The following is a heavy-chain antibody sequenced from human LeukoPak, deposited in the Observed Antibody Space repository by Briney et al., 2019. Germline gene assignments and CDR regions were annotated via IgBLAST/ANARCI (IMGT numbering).Heavy chain of an antibody. CDR2: ISSNGGST. CDR3: VKDSSSGSYFDY. CDR1: GFTFSRYA. V-gene: IGHV3-64D*06. J-gene: IGHJ4*02. Sequence: GGSLRLSCSASGFTFSRYAMHWVRQAPGKGLEYVSAISSNGGSTYYADSVKGRFTISRDNSRNTLHIQMSSLRVEDTAVYYCVKDSSSGSYFDYWGQGTLVTVSS. D-gene: IGHD3-10*01.